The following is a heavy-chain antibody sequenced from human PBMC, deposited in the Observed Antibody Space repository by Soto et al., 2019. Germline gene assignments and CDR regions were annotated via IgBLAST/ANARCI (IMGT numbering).Heavy chain of an antibody. V-gene: IGHV1-69*12. D-gene: IGHD4-17*01. J-gene: IGHJ2*01. Sequence: QVQLVQSGAEVKKPGSSVKVSCKASGGTLSSYAISWVRQAPGQGLEWMGGIIPIFGTADYAQKSQGRVTITADESTSTAYMELSSLRSEDTAVYYCARAVTTPWYFDLWGRGTLVTVSS. CDR3: ARAVTTPWYFDL. CDR1: GGTLSSYA. CDR2: IIPIFGTA.